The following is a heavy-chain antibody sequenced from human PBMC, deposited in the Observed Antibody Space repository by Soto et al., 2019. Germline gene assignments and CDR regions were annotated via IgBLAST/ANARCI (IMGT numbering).Heavy chain of an antibody. CDR1: GFILCNYA. CDR2: IRSSGSGT. D-gene: IGHD3-3*01. J-gene: IGHJ6*03. CDR3: ARDARVSGTYYYYYMDV. Sequence: EVQLLESGGGLVQPGGSLRLSCAASGFILCNYAMHWVRQGPGRGLEYLASIRSSGSGTHYADSVKGRFTISRDNSKNTLYLQMGSLRTDDTALYHCARDARVSGTYYYYYMDVWGKGTTVTVSS. V-gene: IGHV3-64*07.